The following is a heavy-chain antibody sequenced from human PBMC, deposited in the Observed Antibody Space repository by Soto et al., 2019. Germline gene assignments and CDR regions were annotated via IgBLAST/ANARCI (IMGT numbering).Heavy chain of an antibody. Sequence: PGGSLRLSCATSGFTFSSYAMSWVRQAPGKGLEWVSAISGSGDSTYYADSVKGRFTLSRDNSKNTLYLQMNSLRAEDTAVYYCAKDTPGIRFLEWFFDYWGQGTLVTVPS. CDR2: ISGSGDST. V-gene: IGHV3-23*01. J-gene: IGHJ4*02. CDR3: AKDTPGIRFLEWFFDY. D-gene: IGHD3-3*01. CDR1: GFTFSSYA.